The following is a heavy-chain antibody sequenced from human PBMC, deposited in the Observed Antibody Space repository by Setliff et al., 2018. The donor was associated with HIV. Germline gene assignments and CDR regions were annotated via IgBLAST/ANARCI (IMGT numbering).Heavy chain of an antibody. V-gene: IGHV4-39*01. CDR1: GGSTTSSTYY. J-gene: IGHJ3*02. D-gene: IGHD3-16*01. CDR2: VSYSGHT. CDR3: VRHNPTLLTDGYDI. Sequence: PSETLSLTCTVSGGSTTSSTYYWGWIRQPPGRGLEWIGSVSYSGHTYYNPSLKSGVTLSIDTSKNQFSLNLSSVTAADTAVYYCVRHNPTLLTDGYDIWGQGTKVTVSS.